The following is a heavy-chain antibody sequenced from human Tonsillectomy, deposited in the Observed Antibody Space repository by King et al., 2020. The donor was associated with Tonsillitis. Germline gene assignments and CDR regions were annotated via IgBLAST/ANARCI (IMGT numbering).Heavy chain of an antibody. CDR2: FITTYGTV. Sequence: QLVQSGAEVKKPGSAVKVSCKASGGTFSSYGISWVRQAPGQGLEWMGGFITTYGTVNYAQKFQGRVTITADESASTGYMELSSLRSDDTAVYFCARAGIVSSSGHMDYWGQGTLITVSS. V-gene: IGHV1-69*01. CDR1: GGTFSSYG. J-gene: IGHJ4*02. D-gene: IGHD6-13*01. CDR3: ARAGIVSSSGHMDY.